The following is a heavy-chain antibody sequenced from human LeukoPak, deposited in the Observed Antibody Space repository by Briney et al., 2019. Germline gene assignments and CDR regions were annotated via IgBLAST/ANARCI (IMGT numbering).Heavy chain of an antibody. CDR1: GGSISSYY. CDR2: IYYSGST. CDR3: ARGMYYDFWSGYYSFELDY. J-gene: IGHJ4*02. D-gene: IGHD3-3*01. Sequence: SETLSLTCTVSGGSISSYYWSWIRQPPGKGLEWIGYIYYSGSTNYNPSLKSRVTISVDTSKNQFSLKLSSVTAADTAVYYCARGMYYDFWSGYYSFELDYWGQGTLVTVSS. V-gene: IGHV4-59*01.